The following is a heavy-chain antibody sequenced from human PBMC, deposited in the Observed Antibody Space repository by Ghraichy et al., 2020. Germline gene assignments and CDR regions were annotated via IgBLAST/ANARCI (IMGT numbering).Heavy chain of an antibody. CDR1: GGSISSYY. D-gene: IGHD3-22*01. CDR3: ARHAYYYDSSAYFDY. J-gene: IGHJ4*02. V-gene: IGHV4-59*08. CDR2: IYYSGST. Sequence: SETLSLTCTVSGGSISSYYWSWIRQPPGKGLEWIGYIYYSGSTNYNPSLKSRVTISVDTSKNQFSLKLSSVTAADTAVYYCARHAYYYDSSAYFDYWGQGTLVTVSS.